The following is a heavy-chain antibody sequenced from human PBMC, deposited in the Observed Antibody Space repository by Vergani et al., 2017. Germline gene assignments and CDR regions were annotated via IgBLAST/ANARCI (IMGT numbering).Heavy chain of an antibody. V-gene: IGHV1-46*03. J-gene: IGHJ4*02. CDR3: ARGDYGILTGYRY. CDR1: GYTFSNYY. Sequence: QVQVVQSGAEVKKSGASVKVSCKTSGYTFSNYYMHWVRQAPGQGLEWMGIINPSGGHTNYAQKFQGRVTITRDTSTSTVYMELSSLRSEDTAIYYCARGDYGILTGYRYWGQGNLGTVSA. CDR2: INPSGGHT. D-gene: IGHD3-9*01.